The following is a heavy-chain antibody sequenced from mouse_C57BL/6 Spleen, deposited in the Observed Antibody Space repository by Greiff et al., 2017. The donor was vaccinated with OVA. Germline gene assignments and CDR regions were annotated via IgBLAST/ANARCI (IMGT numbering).Heavy chain of an antibody. CDR2: INPSTGGT. CDR1: GYSFTGYY. V-gene: IGHV1-42*01. CDR3: ARQGAYFDY. Sequence: EVQLQQSGPELVKPGASVKISCKASGYSFTGYYMNWVKQSPEKSLEWIGEINPSTGGTTYNQKFKAKATLTVDKSSSTAYMQLKSLTSEDSAVYYCARQGAYFDYWGKGTTLTVSS. J-gene: IGHJ2*01.